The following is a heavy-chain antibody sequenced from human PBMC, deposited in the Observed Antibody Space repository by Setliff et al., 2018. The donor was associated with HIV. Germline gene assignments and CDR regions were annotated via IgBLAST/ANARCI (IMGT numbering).Heavy chain of an antibody. CDR1: GGSFSGSY. V-gene: IGHV4-59*01. Sequence: SETLSLTCAVYGGSFSGSYWSWFRQPPGKGLEWIGYIYDSGITDHNPSLEGRLTMSVDTSKNQVSLRLKSVTTADTAVYFCARELYGGNSRPFDYWGQGALVTVSS. J-gene: IGHJ4*02. CDR2: IYDSGIT. D-gene: IGHD2-21*02. CDR3: ARELYGGNSRPFDY.